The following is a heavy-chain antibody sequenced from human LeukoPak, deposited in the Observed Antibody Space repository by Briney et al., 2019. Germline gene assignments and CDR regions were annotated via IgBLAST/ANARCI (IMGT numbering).Heavy chain of an antibody. CDR3: AKDFVPRGGSYFPGFDY. V-gene: IGHV3-23*01. Sequence: ETLRLSCAASGFTFSSYAMNWVRQAPGKGLEWVSTTSNSGDRTYYADSVKGRFTISRDNSKNTLYLQMNSLRTEDTAVYYCAKDFVPRGGSYFPGFDYWGQGTLVIVSS. CDR1: GFTFSSYA. D-gene: IGHD1-26*01. J-gene: IGHJ4*02. CDR2: TSNSGDRT.